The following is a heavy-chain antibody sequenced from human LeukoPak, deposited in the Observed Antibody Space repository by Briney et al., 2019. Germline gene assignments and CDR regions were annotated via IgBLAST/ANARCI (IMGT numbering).Heavy chain of an antibody. CDR1: GGSISSSSYY. V-gene: IGHV4-39*01. J-gene: IGHJ4*02. CDR2: IYYSGST. Sequence: SETLSLTCTVSGGSISSSSYYWGWIRQPPGKGLEWIGSIYYSGSTYYNPSLKNRVTISVDTSKNQFSLKLSSVTAADTAVYYCARQVWGPVDYWGQGTLVTVSS. D-gene: IGHD3-16*01. CDR3: ARQVWGPVDY.